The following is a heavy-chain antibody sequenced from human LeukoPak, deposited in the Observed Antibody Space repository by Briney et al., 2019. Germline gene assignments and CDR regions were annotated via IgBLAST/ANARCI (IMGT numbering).Heavy chain of an antibody. V-gene: IGHV4-59*01. CDR3: ARDSSGSYQLAEENAFDI. CDR2: IYYSGST. J-gene: IGHJ3*02. CDR1: GGSISSYY. Sequence: PSETLSLTCTVSGGSISSYYWSWIRQPPGEGLEWIGYIYYSGSTNYNPSLKSRVTISVDTSKNQFSLKLSSVTAADTAVYYCARDSSGSYQLAEENAFDIWGQGTMVTVSS. D-gene: IGHD1-26*01.